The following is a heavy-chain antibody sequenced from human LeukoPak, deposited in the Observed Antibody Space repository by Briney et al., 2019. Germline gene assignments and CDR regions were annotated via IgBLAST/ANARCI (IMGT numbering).Heavy chain of an antibody. CDR1: GYTFTGYY. Sequence: GASVKVSCKASGYTFTGYYMHWVRQAPGQGLEWMGRINPNSGGTNYAQKFQGRVTMTRDTSISTAYMELSRLRSDDTAVYYCARPLSWGPHSSSFDYWGQGTLVTVSS. V-gene: IGHV1-2*06. J-gene: IGHJ4*02. CDR2: INPNSGGT. D-gene: IGHD6-6*01. CDR3: ARPLSWGPHSSSFDY.